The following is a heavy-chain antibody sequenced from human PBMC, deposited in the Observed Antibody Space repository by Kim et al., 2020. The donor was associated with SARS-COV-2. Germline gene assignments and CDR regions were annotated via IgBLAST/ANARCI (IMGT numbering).Heavy chain of an antibody. CDR3: ARLHSSSPKFDY. V-gene: IGHV1-46*01. D-gene: IGHD6-6*01. J-gene: IGHJ4*02. Sequence: SDAQKFQGRGTMTRDTSTSTVYMELSSLRSEDTAVYYCARLHSSSPKFDYWGQGTLVTVSS.